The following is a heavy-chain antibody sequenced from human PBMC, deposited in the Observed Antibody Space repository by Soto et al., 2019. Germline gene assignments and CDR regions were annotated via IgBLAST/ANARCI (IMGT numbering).Heavy chain of an antibody. D-gene: IGHD2-15*01. Sequence: QVPLVQSGAEVKKPGASVKVSCKASGYTLSSYGISWVRQAPGQGLEWMGWINTYNGATNYAQNLQGRVTMTRDSSTNTAYMELRSLTSDDTAVYFCARYCSGGSCHRGVPDYWGQGTLVTVSS. V-gene: IGHV1-18*01. J-gene: IGHJ4*02. CDR1: GYTLSSYG. CDR2: INTYNGAT. CDR3: ARYCSGGSCHRGVPDY.